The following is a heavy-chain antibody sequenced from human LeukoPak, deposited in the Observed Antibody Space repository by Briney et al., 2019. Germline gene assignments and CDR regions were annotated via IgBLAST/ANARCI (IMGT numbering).Heavy chain of an antibody. D-gene: IGHD3-22*01. CDR2: ISAYNGNT. V-gene: IGHV1-18*01. CDR3: ARAVLYYYDSSGYYGLFDY. Sequence: ASVQVSCKASGYTFTSYDISWVRQATGQGLEWMGWISAYNGNTNYAQKLQGRVTMTTDTSTSTAYMELRSLRSDDTAVYYCARAVLYYYDSSGYYGLFDYWGQGTLVTVSS. CDR1: GYTFTSYD. J-gene: IGHJ4*02.